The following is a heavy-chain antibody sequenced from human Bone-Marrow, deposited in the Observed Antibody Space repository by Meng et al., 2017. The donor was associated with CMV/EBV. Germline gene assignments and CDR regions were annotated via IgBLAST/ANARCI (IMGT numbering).Heavy chain of an antibody. D-gene: IGHD2-2*01. J-gene: IGHJ4*02. CDR1: GFTFDDYA. CDR2: IWYDGSNK. V-gene: IGHV3-33*08. CDR3: ARGDCSSTSCSLDY. Sequence: GGSLRLSCAASGFTFDDYAMHWVRQAPGKGLEWVAVIWYDGSNKYYADSVKGRFTISRDNSKKTLYLQMNSLRAEDTAVYYCARGDCSSTSCSLDYWGQGTLVTVSS.